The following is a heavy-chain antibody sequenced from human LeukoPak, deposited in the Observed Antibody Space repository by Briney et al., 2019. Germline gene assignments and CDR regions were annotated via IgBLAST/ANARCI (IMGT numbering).Heavy chain of an antibody. Sequence: ASVKVSCKASGYTFTIYYMHWVRQAPGQGLEWMGIINPSGGSTTSAQKFQGRVTMTRDTSTNTVYMELSSLRSEDTAVYYCARDSSSNSVDYWGRGTLVTVSS. J-gene: IGHJ4*02. CDR1: GYTFTIYY. CDR2: INPSGGST. D-gene: IGHD6-13*01. CDR3: ARDSSSNSVDY. V-gene: IGHV1-46*01.